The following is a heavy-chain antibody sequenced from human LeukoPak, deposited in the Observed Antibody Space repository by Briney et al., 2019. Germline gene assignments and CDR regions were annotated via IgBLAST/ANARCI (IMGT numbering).Heavy chain of an antibody. D-gene: IGHD1-20*01. Sequence: GGSLRLSCAASGFTFSSYGMHWVRQAPGKGLEWVAVISYDANNKYYGDSVKGRFTISRDNSKNALYLQMNSLRAEDTAVYYCAIGNWTSWGQGTLVTVSS. V-gene: IGHV3-30*03. J-gene: IGHJ5*02. CDR3: AIGNWTS. CDR1: GFTFSSYG. CDR2: ISYDANNK.